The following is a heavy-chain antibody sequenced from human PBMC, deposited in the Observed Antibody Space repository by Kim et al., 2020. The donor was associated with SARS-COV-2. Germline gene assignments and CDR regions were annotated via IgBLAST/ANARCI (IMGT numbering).Heavy chain of an antibody. CDR3: ATIERGSSYGDY. V-gene: IGHV3-66*01. J-gene: IGHJ4*02. D-gene: IGHD1-26*01. Sequence: YYADSVKARFTISRDNSKNTLYLQMNSLRAEDTAVYYCATIERGSSYGDYWGQGTLVTVSS.